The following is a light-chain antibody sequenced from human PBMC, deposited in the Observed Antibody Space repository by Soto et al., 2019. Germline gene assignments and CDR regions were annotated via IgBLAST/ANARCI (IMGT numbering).Light chain of an antibody. Sequence: QSVLTQPPSVSGAPGQMVTISCTGSSSNIGAGYDVHWYQQLPGTAPKLLIYADGNRPSGVPDRFSGSKSGTSASLAITGLQAEDEADYYCQSYDRSLSGYVLGTGTKVTVL. CDR1: SSNIGAGYD. V-gene: IGLV1-40*01. CDR3: QSYDRSLSGYV. J-gene: IGLJ1*01. CDR2: ADG.